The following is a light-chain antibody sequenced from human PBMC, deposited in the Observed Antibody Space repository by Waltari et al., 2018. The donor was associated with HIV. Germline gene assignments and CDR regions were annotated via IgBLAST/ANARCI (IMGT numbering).Light chain of an antibody. Sequence: QSVLTQPPSASGTPGQRVTISCSGSSSHIGSNTVNWYQQLPGTAPKLLIYSNNQRPSGVPDRFSGSKSGTSASLAISGLQSEDEADYYCAAWDDSLNGPGVVFGGGTKLTVL. CDR2: SNN. J-gene: IGLJ2*01. CDR1: SSHIGSNT. CDR3: AAWDDSLNGPGVV. V-gene: IGLV1-44*01.